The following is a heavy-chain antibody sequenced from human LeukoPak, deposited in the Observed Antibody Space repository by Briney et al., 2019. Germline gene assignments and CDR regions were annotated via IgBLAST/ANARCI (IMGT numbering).Heavy chain of an antibody. CDR3: ARFPPIVATIQDYYYYSMDV. D-gene: IGHD5-12*01. Sequence: GGSLRLSCAASGFTFSSYSMNWVRQAPGKGLEWVSSISSSSSYIYYADSVKGRFTISRDNAKNSLYLQMNSLRAEDTAVYYCARFPPIVATIQDYYYYSMDVWGQGTTVTVSS. CDR2: ISSSSSYI. J-gene: IGHJ6*02. V-gene: IGHV3-21*01. CDR1: GFTFSSYS.